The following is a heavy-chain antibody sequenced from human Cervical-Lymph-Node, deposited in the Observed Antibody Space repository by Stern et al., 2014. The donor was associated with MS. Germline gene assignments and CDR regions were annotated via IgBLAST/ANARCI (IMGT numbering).Heavy chain of an antibody. CDR3: ATVHSSGY. CDR2: ITGSSNKK. D-gene: IGHD6-19*01. Sequence: EVQLLESGGGLVQPGGSLRLSCAASGFSFSSYSMNWVRQAPGKGLEWVSYITGSSNKKYYADSVKGRFTISRDNAKNSLYLQMNSLRAEDTAVYYCATVHSSGYWGQGTLVTVSS. V-gene: IGHV3-48*01. J-gene: IGHJ4*02. CDR1: GFSFSSYS.